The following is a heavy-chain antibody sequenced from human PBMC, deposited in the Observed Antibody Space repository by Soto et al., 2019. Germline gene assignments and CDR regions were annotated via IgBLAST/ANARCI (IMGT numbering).Heavy chain of an antibody. CDR1: RFAVSDNY. Sequence: EVHLVESGGGLVQPGGSLSLSCAASRFAVSDNYMSWVRQAPGKGLEFVSLIYSGGTTSYADSVKGRFTISRDNSKNTLYLQMNNRRSEDTAVYYCATRTITLPHWGQGTLVTVSS. J-gene: IGHJ4*02. V-gene: IGHV3-66*01. CDR3: ATRTITLPH. CDR2: IYSGGTT. D-gene: IGHD5-12*01.